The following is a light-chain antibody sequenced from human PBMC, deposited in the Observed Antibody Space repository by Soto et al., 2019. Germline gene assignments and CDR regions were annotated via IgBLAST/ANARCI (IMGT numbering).Light chain of an antibody. J-gene: IGKJ2*01. CDR1: QSISSW. CDR3: QQFYT. Sequence: DIQMTQSPSTLSASVGDRVTITCRASQSISSWLAWYQQKPGKAPKLLIYKASSLESGVPSRFSGSGSGTEFTLTISGLQPDDFATYYCQQFYTFGQGTKLEIK. CDR2: KAS. V-gene: IGKV1-5*03.